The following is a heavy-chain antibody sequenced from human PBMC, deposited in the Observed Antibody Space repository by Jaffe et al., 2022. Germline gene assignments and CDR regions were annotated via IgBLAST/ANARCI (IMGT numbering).Heavy chain of an antibody. CDR1: GYSISSGYY. V-gene: IGHV4-38-2*01. J-gene: IGHJ3*02. CDR3: ARAPTFRGAFDI. D-gene: IGHD3-16*01. Sequence: QVQLQESGPGLVKPSETLSLTCAVSGYSISSGYYWGWIRQPPGKGLEWIGSIYHSGSTYYNPSLKSRVTISVDTSKNQFSLKLSSVTAADTAVYYCARAPTFRGAFDIWGQGTMVTVSS. CDR2: IYHSGST.